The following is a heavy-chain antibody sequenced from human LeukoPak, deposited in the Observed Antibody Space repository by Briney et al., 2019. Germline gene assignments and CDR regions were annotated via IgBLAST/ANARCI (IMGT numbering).Heavy chain of an antibody. D-gene: IGHD3-16*01. CDR1: GFTFSSYG. V-gene: IGHV3-33*01. J-gene: IGHJ4*02. CDR2: IWYDGSNK. Sequence: GGSLRLSCAASGFTFSSYGMHWVRQAPGKGLEWVAVIWYDGSNKYYADSVKGRFTISRDNSKNTLYLQMNSLRAEDTAVYYCARRAPGGYYFDYWGQGTLVTVSS. CDR3: ARRAPGGYYFDY.